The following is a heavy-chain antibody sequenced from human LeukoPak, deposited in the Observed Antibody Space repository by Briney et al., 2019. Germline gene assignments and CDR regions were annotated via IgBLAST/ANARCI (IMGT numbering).Heavy chain of an antibody. V-gene: IGHV1-69*04. CDR2: FIPILGIA. Sequence: SVKVSCKASGGPFGTYAISWVRQAPGQGLEWMGRFIPILGIANYAQKFQGRVTITADKSTSTAYMELSSLRSEDTAVYYCARDSSGYYFYGPWYFDLWGRGTLVTVSS. D-gene: IGHD3-22*01. J-gene: IGHJ2*01. CDR1: GGPFGTYA. CDR3: ARDSSGYYFYGPWYFDL.